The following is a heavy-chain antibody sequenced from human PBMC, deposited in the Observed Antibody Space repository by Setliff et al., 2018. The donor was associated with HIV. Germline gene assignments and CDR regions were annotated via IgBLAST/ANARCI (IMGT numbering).Heavy chain of an antibody. CDR2: IKHDGSEK. J-gene: IGHJ4*02. Sequence: GGSLRLSCAASGFTFSSYWMSWVRQAPGKGLEWVANIKHDGSEKFCVDSVRGRFTISRDNAKNSLYPQMNSLRAEDTAVYYCARDPQPYYDSSGYYPDYWGQGTLVTVSS. D-gene: IGHD3-22*01. V-gene: IGHV3-7*01. CDR1: GFTFSSYW. CDR3: ARDPQPYYDSSGYYPDY.